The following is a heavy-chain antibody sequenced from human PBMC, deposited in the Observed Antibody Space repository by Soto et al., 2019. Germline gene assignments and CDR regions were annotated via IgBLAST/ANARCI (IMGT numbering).Heavy chain of an antibody. J-gene: IGHJ4*02. Sequence: KTGGSLRLSCTASGFTFGDYAMSWFRQAPGKGLEWVGFIRSKAYGGTTEYAASVKGRFTISRDDSKSIAYLQMNSLKTEDTAVYYCTRAPGIAAAGLKYYFDYWGQGTLVTVSS. CDR1: GFTFGDYA. V-gene: IGHV3-49*05. D-gene: IGHD6-13*01. CDR3: TRAPGIAAAGLKYYFDY. CDR2: IRSKAYGGTT.